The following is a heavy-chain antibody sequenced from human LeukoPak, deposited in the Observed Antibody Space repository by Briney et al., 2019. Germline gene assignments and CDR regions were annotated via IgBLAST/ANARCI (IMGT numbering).Heavy chain of an antibody. Sequence: GGPLRLSCAASGFTFSSYGMHWVRQAPGKGLEWVAVIWYDGSNKYYADSVKGRFTISRDNSKNTLYLQMNSLRAEDTAVYCCARASSSWQFDYWGQGTLVTVSS. V-gene: IGHV3-33*01. CDR3: ARASSSWQFDY. CDR2: IWYDGSNK. CDR1: GFTFSSYG. J-gene: IGHJ4*02. D-gene: IGHD6-13*01.